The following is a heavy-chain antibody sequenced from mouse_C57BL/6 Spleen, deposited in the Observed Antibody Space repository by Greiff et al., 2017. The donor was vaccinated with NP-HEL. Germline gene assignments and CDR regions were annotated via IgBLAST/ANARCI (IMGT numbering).Heavy chain of an antibody. CDR2: ILPGSGST. V-gene: IGHV1-9*01. J-gene: IGHJ4*01. D-gene: IGHD2-5*01. Sequence: VQLQQSGAELMKPGASVKLSCKATGYTFTGYWIEWVKQRPGHGLEWIGEILPGSGSTNYNEKFKGKATFTADTSSNTAYMQLSSLTTEDSAIYYCARAYYSNYGGYYYAMDYWGQGTSVTVSS. CDR3: ARAYYSNYGGYYYAMDY. CDR1: GYTFTGYW.